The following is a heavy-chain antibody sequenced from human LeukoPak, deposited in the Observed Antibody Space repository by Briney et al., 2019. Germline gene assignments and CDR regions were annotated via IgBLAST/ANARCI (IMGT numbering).Heavy chain of an antibody. Sequence: GGSLRLSCAASGFTFSSYSMNWVRQAPGKGLDWVSYISRSSSTIFYADSVKGRFTISRDNAKNSLYLQMNSLRAEDTALYYCARYATVAAHRDFDYWGQGTLVTVSS. J-gene: IGHJ4*02. CDR1: GFTFSSYS. CDR2: ISRSSSTI. CDR3: ARYATVAAHRDFDY. D-gene: IGHD6-19*01. V-gene: IGHV3-48*01.